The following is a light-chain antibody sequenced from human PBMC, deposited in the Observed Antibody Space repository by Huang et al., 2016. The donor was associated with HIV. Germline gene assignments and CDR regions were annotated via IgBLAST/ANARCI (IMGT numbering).Light chain of an antibody. CDR3: QQRGDWPLT. Sequence: EIVLTQSPATLSLSPGERATLSCRASQSIINFLAWYQQKPGQAPRLFIYDASNRATGIPARFSGSGSGTDFTLTISSLEPEDFAVYYCQQRGDWPLTFGGGPKVEI. CDR2: DAS. J-gene: IGKJ4*01. CDR1: QSIINF. V-gene: IGKV3-11*01.